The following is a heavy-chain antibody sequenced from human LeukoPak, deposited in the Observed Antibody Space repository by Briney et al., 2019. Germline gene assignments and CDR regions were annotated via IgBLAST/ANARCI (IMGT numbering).Heavy chain of an antibody. J-gene: IGHJ4*02. CDR3: ATEQWLAPPPDS. D-gene: IGHD6-19*01. CDR1: GFTFSKYW. Sequence: PGGSLRLSCAASGFTFSKYWMLWVRQAPGKGLESVSRINTDGTVTTYADSVKGRFTVSRDNADNTMFLQMNSVRGEDTAVYYCATEQWLAPPPDSWGQGTPVTVSS. CDR2: INTDGTVT. V-gene: IGHV3-74*01.